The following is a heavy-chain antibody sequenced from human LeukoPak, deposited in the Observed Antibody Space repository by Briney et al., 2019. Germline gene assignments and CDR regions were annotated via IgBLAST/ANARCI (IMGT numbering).Heavy chain of an antibody. CDR3: AKEIGYSSGRQGFLEY. V-gene: IGHV3-33*06. J-gene: IGHJ4*02. D-gene: IGHD6-19*01. CDR2: IWYDGSNK. Sequence: GGSLRLSCAASGFTFGSYGMHWVRQAPGKGLEWVAVIWYDGSNKYYADSVKGRFTISRDNSKNTLYLQMNSLRAEDTAVYYCAKEIGYSSGRQGFLEYWGQGTLVTVSS. CDR1: GFTFGSYG.